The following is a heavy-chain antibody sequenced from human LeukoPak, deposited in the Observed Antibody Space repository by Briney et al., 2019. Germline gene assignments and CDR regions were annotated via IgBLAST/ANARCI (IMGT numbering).Heavy chain of an antibody. CDR2: INPSGGST. Sequence: GASVKVSCKASGYTFTSYYMHWVRQAPGQGLEWMGIINPSGGSTSCAQKFQGRVTMTRDTSTSTVYMELSSLRSEDTAVYYCATYCSSTSCYTSTSGSYYYYYGMDVWGQGTTVTVSS. CDR3: ATYCSSTSCYTSTSGSYYYYYGMDV. CDR1: GYTFTSYY. V-gene: IGHV1-46*01. D-gene: IGHD2-2*02. J-gene: IGHJ6*02.